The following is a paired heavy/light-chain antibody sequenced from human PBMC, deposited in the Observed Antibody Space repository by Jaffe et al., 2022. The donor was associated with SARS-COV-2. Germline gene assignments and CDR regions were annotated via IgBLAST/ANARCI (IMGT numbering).Heavy chain of an antibody. CDR2: ISSSSSTI. J-gene: IGHJ4*02. CDR1: GFTFSSYS. CDR3: ARGYCSSTSCYLGYCTNGVCSDASYYFDY. D-gene: IGHD2-8*01. Sequence: EVQLVESGGGLVQPGGSLRLSCAASGFTFSSYSMNWVRQAPGKGLEWVSYISSSSSTIYYADSVKGRFTISRDNAKNSLYLQMNSLRDEDTAVYYCARGYCSSTSCYLGYCTNGVCSDASYYFDYWGQGTLVTVSS. V-gene: IGHV3-48*02.
Light chain of an antibody. CDR1: QSVSSY. V-gene: IGKV3-11*01. CDR3: QQRSNWT. CDR2: DAS. J-gene: IGKJ1*01. Sequence: EIVLTQSPATLSLSPGERATLSCRASQSVSSYLAWYQQKPGQAPRLLIYDASNRATGIPARFSGSGSGTDFTLTISSLEPEDFAVYYCQQRSNWTFGQGTKVEIK.